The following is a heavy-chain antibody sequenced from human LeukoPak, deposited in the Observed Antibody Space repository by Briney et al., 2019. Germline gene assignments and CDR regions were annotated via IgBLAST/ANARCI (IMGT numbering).Heavy chain of an antibody. CDR1: GGSFGGHY. J-gene: IGHJ4*02. V-gene: IGHV4-34*01. CDR2: INHSGST. CDR3: ARVGGSYDDVDY. D-gene: IGHD1-26*01. Sequence: SETLSLTCAVSGGSFGGHYWSWICQPPGKGLEWIGEINHSGSTNYNPSLKSRVTMSVDTSKNQFSLRLSSVTAADTAVYYCARVGGSYDDVDYWGQGTRVTVSS.